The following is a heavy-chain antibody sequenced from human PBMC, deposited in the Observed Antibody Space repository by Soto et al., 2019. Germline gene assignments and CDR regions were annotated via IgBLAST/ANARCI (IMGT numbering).Heavy chain of an antibody. CDR3: TKGSFLRGEEIY. CDR2: MGPSGTTT. CDR1: GYTFSNHA. D-gene: IGHD3-3*01. V-gene: IGHV3-23*01. Sequence: EVQLLESGGGLVQPGGSLILSCAASGYTFSNHAMSWFRQAPGKGLEWVSAMGPSGTTTYDADSVEGRFTISRDTSRNTLYLQMNSLRAEDTALYYCTKGSFLRGEEIYWGQGALVTVSS. J-gene: IGHJ4*02.